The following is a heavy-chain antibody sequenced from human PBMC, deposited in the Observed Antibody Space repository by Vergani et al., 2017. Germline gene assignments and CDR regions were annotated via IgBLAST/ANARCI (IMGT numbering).Heavy chain of an antibody. Sequence: QMQLQESGPGLVKPSETLSLSCTVSGDSISTSSYAWGWIRQPPGKTLEWIGTVFYGGRTSYNPSLKSRVTLSLDTSKKQISLHLTSVTAADTAVYYCARHISVVRPSSMTACDYWGQGALVTVSS. D-gene: IGHD2-21*01. CDR1: GDSISTSSYA. V-gene: IGHV4-39*01. CDR2: VFYGGRT. CDR3: ARHISVVRPSSMTACDY. J-gene: IGHJ4*02.